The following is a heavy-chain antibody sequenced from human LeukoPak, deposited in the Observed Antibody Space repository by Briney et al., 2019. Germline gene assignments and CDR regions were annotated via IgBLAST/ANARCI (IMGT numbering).Heavy chain of an antibody. Sequence: GGSLRLSCAASGFTFSSYAMSWVRQAPGKGLEWVSGISSSGGNTYYADSVKGRFTISRGNSKNTVHLQMNSLRAEDTAIYYCARTYGSGSFYAFDIWGQGTVVTVSS. CDR3: ARTYGSGSFYAFDI. CDR2: ISSSGGNT. V-gene: IGHV3-23*01. J-gene: IGHJ3*02. D-gene: IGHD3-10*01. CDR1: GFTFSSYA.